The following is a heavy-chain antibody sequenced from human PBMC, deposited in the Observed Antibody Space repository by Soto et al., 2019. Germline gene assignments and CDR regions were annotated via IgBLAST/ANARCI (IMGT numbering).Heavy chain of an antibody. CDR1: GCCISSYY. CDR3: ARDNSGGLDY. D-gene: IGHD2-15*01. CDR2: IYYSGST. Sequence: SETLSLTCTVSGCCISSYYWSWIRQPPGKGLEWIGYIYYSGSTNYNPSLKSRVTISVDTSKNQFSLKLSSVTAADTAVYYCARDNSGGLDYWGQGTLVTVSS. V-gene: IGHV4-59*01. J-gene: IGHJ4*02.